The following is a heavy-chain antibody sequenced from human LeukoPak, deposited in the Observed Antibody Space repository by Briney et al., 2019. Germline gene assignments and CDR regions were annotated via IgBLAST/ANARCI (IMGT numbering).Heavy chain of an antibody. D-gene: IGHD3-10*01. V-gene: IGHV4-59*08. CDR3: ARLEVRGLDP. CDR1: GGSISSYY. CDR2: IYYSGST. Sequence: SETLSLACTVSGGSISSYYWSWIRQPPGKGLEWIGYIYYSGSTNYNPSLKSRVTISVDTSKNQFSLKLSSVTAADTAVYYCARLEVRGLDPWGQGTLVTVSS. J-gene: IGHJ5*02.